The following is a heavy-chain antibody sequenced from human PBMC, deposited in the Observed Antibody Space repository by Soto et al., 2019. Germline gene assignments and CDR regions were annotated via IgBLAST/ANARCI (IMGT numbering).Heavy chain of an antibody. CDR1: GFTFSSYA. V-gene: IGHV3-30-3*01. J-gene: IGHJ6*02. Sequence: GGSLRLSCAASGFTFSSYAMHWVRQAPGKGLEWVAVISYDGSNKYYADSVKGRFTISRDNSKNTLYLQMNSLRAEDTAVYYCAREGEPEYYYYYYGMDVWGQGTTVTVSS. CDR3: AREGEPEYYYYYYGMDV. D-gene: IGHD1-26*01. CDR2: ISYDGSNK.